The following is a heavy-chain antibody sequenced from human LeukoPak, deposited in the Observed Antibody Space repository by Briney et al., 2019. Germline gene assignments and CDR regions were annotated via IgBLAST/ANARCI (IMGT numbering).Heavy chain of an antibody. CDR3: ARASHDYGDYSHFDY. J-gene: IGHJ4*02. V-gene: IGHV4-4*02. D-gene: IGHD4-17*01. Sequence: SETLSLTCAVSGGSISSRNWWSWVRQPPGKGLEWIGEIYHSGSTNYNPSLKTRVTISVDKSKNQFSLKLSSVTAADTAVYYCARASHDYGDYSHFDYWGQGTLVTVSS. CDR1: GGSISSRNW. CDR2: IYHSGST.